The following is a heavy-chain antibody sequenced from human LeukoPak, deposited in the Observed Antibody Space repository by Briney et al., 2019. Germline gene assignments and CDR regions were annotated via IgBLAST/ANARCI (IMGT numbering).Heavy chain of an antibody. J-gene: IGHJ5*02. CDR2: INPNSGGT. D-gene: IGHD3-22*01. CDR3: ARGGVYDSSGYPFGP. Sequence: ASVKVSCKASGYTFTGYYMHWVRQAPGQGLEWMGWINPNSGGTNYAQKFQGRVTMTRDTSISTAYMELSRLRSDDTAVYYCARGGVYDSSGYPFGPWGQGTLVTVSS. CDR1: GYTFTGYY. V-gene: IGHV1-2*02.